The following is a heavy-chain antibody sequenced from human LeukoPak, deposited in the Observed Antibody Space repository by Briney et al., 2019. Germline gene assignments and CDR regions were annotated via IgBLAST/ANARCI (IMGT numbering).Heavy chain of an antibody. CDR3: ARVGEGVEFRYFEWLLPDP. CDR1: GYTFTSYG. V-gene: IGHV1-18*04. J-gene: IGHJ5*02. Sequence: ASVKVSFKASGYTFTSYGISWVRQAPGQGLEWMGLISAYNGNTNYAQKLQGRVTMTTDTSTSTAYMDLRSLRSDDTAVYYCARVGEGVEFRYFEWLLPDPWGQGTLDSVSS. D-gene: IGHD3-9*01. CDR2: ISAYNGNT.